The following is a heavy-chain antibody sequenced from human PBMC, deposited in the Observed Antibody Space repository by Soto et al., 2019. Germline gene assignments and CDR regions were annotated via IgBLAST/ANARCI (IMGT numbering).Heavy chain of an antibody. CDR1: GGSFSGYY. Sequence: TSETLSLTRAVYGGSFSGYYWSWIRQPPGKGLEWIGEINHSGSTNYNPSLKSRVTISVDTSKNQFSLKLSSVTAADTAVYYCARFVLRYFDWWGQGTLVTVSS. D-gene: IGHD3-9*01. CDR3: ARFVLRYFDW. J-gene: IGHJ4*02. CDR2: INHSGST. V-gene: IGHV4-34*01.